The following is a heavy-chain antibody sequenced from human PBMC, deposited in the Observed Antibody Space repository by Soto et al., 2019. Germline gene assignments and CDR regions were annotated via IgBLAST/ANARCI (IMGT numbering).Heavy chain of an antibody. CDR2: FHSSGTT. J-gene: IGHJ6*02. D-gene: IGHD6-19*01. Sequence: QVQLQESGPGLVKPSETLSLTCTVSDGSISSYYWSWIRQPPGKGLEWIGFFHSSGTTNYNSSLKSRVTISVDKSKNQFSLKLTSVTAADTAVYYCARHGAVASFYHHYGMDVWGQGTTVTVSS. V-gene: IGHV4-59*08. CDR3: ARHGAVASFYHHYGMDV. CDR1: DGSISSYY.